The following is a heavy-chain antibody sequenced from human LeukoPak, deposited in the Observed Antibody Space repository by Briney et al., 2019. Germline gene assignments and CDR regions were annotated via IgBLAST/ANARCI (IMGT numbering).Heavy chain of an antibody. CDR3: ARDGGCPYTAMGPVDY. V-gene: IGHV1-46*01. Sequence: ASVKVSCKASRYTFTSYYMHWVRQAPGQGLEWMGIINPSGGSTSYAQKFQGRVTMTRDTSTSTVYMELSSLRSEDTAVYYCARDGGCPYTAMGPVDYWGQGTLVTVSS. CDR1: RYTFTSYY. D-gene: IGHD5-18*01. CDR2: INPSGGST. J-gene: IGHJ4*02.